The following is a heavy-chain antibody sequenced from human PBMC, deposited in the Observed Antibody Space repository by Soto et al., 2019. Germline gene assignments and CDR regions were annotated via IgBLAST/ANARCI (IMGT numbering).Heavy chain of an antibody. CDR1: SGSFRGYY. V-gene: IGHV4-34*01. D-gene: IGHD7-27*01. J-gene: IGHJ4*02. Sequence: PSETLSLTCAVYSGSFRGYYWSWIRQPPGKGLEWIGEINHSGSTNYNPSLKSRVTISVDTPKNQFSLKLSSVTAADTAVYYCAKNWNWGSLVHWGQGTLVTVSS. CDR3: AKNWNWGSLVH. CDR2: INHSGST.